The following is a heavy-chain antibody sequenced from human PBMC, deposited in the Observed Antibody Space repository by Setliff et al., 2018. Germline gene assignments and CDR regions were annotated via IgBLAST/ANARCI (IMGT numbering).Heavy chain of an antibody. D-gene: IGHD3-22*01. CDR3: ARARWSGGYYSGDKYYMDV. CDR1: GDSISPYY. J-gene: IGHJ6*03. Sequence: LSLTCTVSGDSISPYYWNWIRQSPGKGLEWIGYIYSSGTTDYNPSLKSRVTISLDSSRKQFSLEMTSLSAADTAIYYCARARWSGGYYSGDKYYMDVWGKGTTVTVSS. V-gene: IGHV4-59*08. CDR2: IYSSGTT.